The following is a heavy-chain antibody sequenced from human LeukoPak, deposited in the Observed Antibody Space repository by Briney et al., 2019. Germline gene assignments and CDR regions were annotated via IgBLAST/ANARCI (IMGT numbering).Heavy chain of an antibody. CDR1: GFTFRSYA. J-gene: IGHJ4*02. V-gene: IGHV3-23*01. Sequence: GGSLRLSCVASGFTFRSYAMNWVRQAPGKGLEWVSTISGSVDNAYYADSVKGRFTISRDNSKNTVYLQMNSLRVDDTAMYYCARDGTDYWGQGTLATVSS. D-gene: IGHD1-26*01. CDR2: ISGSVDNA. CDR3: ARDGTDY.